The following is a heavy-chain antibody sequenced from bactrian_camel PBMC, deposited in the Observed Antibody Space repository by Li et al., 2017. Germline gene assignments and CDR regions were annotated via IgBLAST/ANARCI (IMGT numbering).Heavy chain of an antibody. D-gene: IGHD2*01. CDR3: AAGRKLLACVWNY. V-gene: IGHV3S53*01. J-gene: IGHJ4*01. Sequence: HVQLVESGGGSVEVGGSLRLACAASGYTYEANCMGWFRQAPGKERELVATMKPDGTTTYIDPVKGRFIISHDNAKNTLYLQMNNLKTEDTAVYTCAAGRKLLACVWNYWGQGTQVTVS. CDR1: GYTYEANC. CDR2: MKPDGTT.